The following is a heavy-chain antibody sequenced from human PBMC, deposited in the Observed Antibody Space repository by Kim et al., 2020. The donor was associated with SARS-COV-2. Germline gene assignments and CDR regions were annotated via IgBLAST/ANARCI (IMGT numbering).Heavy chain of an antibody. CDR2: IIPIFGTA. CDR3: ARARVNWGYYYYGMDV. D-gene: IGHD7-27*01. Sequence: SVKVSCKASGGTFSSYAISWVRQAPGQGLEWMGGIIPIFGTANYAQKFQGRVTITADESTSTAYMELSSLRSEDTAVYYCARARVNWGYYYYGMDVWGQGTTVTVSS. CDR1: GGTFSSYA. V-gene: IGHV1-69*13. J-gene: IGHJ6*02.